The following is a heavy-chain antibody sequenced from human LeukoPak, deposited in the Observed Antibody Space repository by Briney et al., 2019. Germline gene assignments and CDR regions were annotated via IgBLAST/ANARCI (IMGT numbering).Heavy chain of an antibody. V-gene: IGHV4-39*01. D-gene: IGHD3-22*01. J-gene: IGHJ4*02. CDR3: AGRITMIVVGSFDY. CDR2: IYYSGST. Sequence: PSETLSLTCTVSGGSISSSSYYWGWIRQPPGKGLEWIGSIYYSGSTYYNPSLKSRVTISVDTSKNQFSLKLSSVTAADTAVYYCAGRITMIVVGSFDYWGQGTLVTVSS. CDR1: GGSISSSSYY.